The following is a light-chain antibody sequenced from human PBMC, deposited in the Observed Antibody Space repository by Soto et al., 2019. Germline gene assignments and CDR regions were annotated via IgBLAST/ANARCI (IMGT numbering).Light chain of an antibody. V-gene: IGLV2-8*01. CDR2: EVS. J-gene: IGLJ2*01. CDR3: SSYAGSNNPVV. CDR1: SSDVGGYNY. Sequence: QSALTQPPSASGSPGQSVTISCTGTSSDVGGYNYVSWYQQHPGKAPKLMIYEVSKRPSGVPYRFSGSKSGNTASLTVSGLQAEDEADYYCSSYAGSNNPVVFGGGTKVTVL.